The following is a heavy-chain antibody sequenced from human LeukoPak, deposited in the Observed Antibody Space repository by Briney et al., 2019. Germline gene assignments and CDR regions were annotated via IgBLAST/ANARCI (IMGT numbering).Heavy chain of an antibody. CDR3: ARVGVGMYHFDH. D-gene: IGHD2-2*01. CDR1: GFTLSTYW. V-gene: IGHV3-74*01. CDR2: INPDGSTT. J-gene: IGHJ4*02. Sequence: GGSLRLSCAASGFTLSTYWMHWVRQAPGKGLVWVSRINPDGSTTTYADSVEGRFTISRDNAKNMLYLQMSSLRAEDTAVYYCARVGVGMYHFDHWGQGTLVTVSS.